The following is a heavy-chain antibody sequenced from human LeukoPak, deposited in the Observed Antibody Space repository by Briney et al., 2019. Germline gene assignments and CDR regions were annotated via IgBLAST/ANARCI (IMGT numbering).Heavy chain of an antibody. CDR3: ARVPAQYDFWSGYYFWFDP. Sequence: SETLSLTCTVSGGSISSYYWSWIRQPPGKGLEWIGYIYYSGSTNYNPSLKSRVTISVDTSKNQFSLKLSSVTAADTAVYYCARVPAQYDFWSGYYFWFDPWGQGTLVTVS. J-gene: IGHJ5*02. CDR2: IYYSGST. D-gene: IGHD3-3*01. V-gene: IGHV4-59*01. CDR1: GGSISSYY.